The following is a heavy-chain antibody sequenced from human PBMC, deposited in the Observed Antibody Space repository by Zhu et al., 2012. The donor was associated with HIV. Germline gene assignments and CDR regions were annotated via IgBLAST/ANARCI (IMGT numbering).Heavy chain of an antibody. CDR2: VYHTGTT. CDR1: GYSIRSEYY. CDR3: VREMGRRPLEGWFDP. Sequence: QVQLQESGPGVVKPSETLSLTCSVPGYSIRSEYYWAWIRQTPGKGLEWIGSVYHTGTTYYNSSLKSRVTISVDTSKNQLSLKLKFLTAADTALYYCVREMGRRPLEGWFDPWGQGTLVTVS. V-gene: IGHV4-38-2*02. D-gene: IGHD3-16*01. J-gene: IGHJ5*02.